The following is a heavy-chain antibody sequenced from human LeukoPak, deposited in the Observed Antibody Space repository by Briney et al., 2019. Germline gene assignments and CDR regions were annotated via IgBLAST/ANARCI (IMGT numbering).Heavy chain of an antibody. CDR2: IYPGDSDT. J-gene: IGHJ6*03. CDR3: ARHSPYYDSSGPPRYYYYYYMDV. Sequence: GESLKISCKGSGYSFTSYWIGWVRQMPGKGLEWMGIIYPGDSDTRYSPSFQGQVTISADKSISTAYLQWSSLKASDTAMYYCARHSPYYDSSGPPRYYYYYYMDVWGKGTTVTLSS. V-gene: IGHV5-51*01. CDR1: GYSFTSYW. D-gene: IGHD3-22*01.